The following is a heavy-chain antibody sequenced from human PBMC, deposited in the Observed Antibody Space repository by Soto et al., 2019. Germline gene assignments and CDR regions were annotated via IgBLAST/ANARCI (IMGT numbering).Heavy chain of an antibody. J-gene: IGHJ4*02. CDR1: GFNFSDHY. Sequence: PGGSLRLSCAASGFNFSDHYMNWIRQAPGKGLEWVSYISGSSRYTNFADSVKRRFTTSRDNAKNSRYLQRNSLRAEDTAVYDCARHTSGWHYYDYWGQGTPVTVSS. CDR2: ISGSSRYT. D-gene: IGHD6-19*01. CDR3: ARHTSGWHYYDY. V-gene: IGHV3-11*06.